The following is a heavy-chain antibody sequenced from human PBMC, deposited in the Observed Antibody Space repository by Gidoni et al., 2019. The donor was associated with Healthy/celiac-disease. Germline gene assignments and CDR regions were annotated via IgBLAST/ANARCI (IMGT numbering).Heavy chain of an antibody. V-gene: IGHV3-30-3*01. CDR2: ISYDGSNK. D-gene: IGHD5-12*01. Sequence: VQLVESGGGVVQPGRSLRLSCAASGFTFSSYAMHWVRQAPGKGLEWVAVISYDGSNKYYADSVKGRFTISRDNSKHTLYLQMNSLRAEDTAVYYCARDRWYSGYDSLGDLDYWGQGTLVTVSS. J-gene: IGHJ4*02. CDR1: GFTFSSYA. CDR3: ARDRWYSGYDSLGDLDY.